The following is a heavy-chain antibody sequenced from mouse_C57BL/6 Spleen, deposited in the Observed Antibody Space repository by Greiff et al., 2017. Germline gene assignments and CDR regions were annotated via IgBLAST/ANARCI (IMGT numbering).Heavy chain of an antibody. D-gene: IGHD2-4*01. V-gene: IGHV14-4*01. Sequence: EVQLQQSGAELVRPGASVTLSCTASGFNIKDDYMHWVKQRPEQGLEWIGWIDPENGDTEYASKFQGKATITADTSSNTAYLQLSSLTSEDTAVYYCTTRDYDVGFAYWGQGTLVTVSA. J-gene: IGHJ3*01. CDR1: GFNIKDDY. CDR3: TTRDYDVGFAY. CDR2: IDPENGDT.